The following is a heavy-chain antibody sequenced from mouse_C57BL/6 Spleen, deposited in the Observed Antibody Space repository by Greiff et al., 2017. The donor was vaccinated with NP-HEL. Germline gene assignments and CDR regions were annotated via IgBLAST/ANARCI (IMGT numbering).Heavy chain of an antibody. J-gene: IGHJ2*01. V-gene: IGHV3-6*01. Sequence: VQLKESGPGLVKPSQSLSLTCSVTGYSITSGYYWNWIRQFPGNKLEWMGFISYDGSNNYNPSLKNRISITRDTSKNQFFLKLNSVNAEDTATYYCARAGSLLDYWGQGTTLTVSS. CDR2: ISYDGSN. CDR1: GYSITSGYY. D-gene: IGHD6-2*01. CDR3: ARAGSLLDY.